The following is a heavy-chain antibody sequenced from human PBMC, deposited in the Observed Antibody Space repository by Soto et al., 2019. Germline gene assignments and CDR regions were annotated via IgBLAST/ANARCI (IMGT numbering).Heavy chain of an antibody. J-gene: IGHJ4*02. V-gene: IGHV3-23*01. D-gene: IGHD6-6*01. CDR3: ARDAAALLFDGSSFDY. CDR2: ISCNGSNK. CDR1: GFTFSNYV. Sequence: PGGSLRLSCAASGFTFSNYVMSWVRQAPGKGLEWVSAISCNGSNKYYADSVKGRFTISRDNSKNTLYLQMNSLRAEDTAVYYCARDAAALLFDGSSFDYWGQGTLVTVSS.